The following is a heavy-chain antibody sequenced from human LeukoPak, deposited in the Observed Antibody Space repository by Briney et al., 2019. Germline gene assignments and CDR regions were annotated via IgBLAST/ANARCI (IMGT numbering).Heavy chain of an antibody. D-gene: IGHD5-12*01. CDR2: IYYSGST. CDR3: ARAGYSGFDFNFDC. V-gene: IGHV4-31*03. Sequence: SETLSLTCTVSGGSINSGAYYWSWIRQHPGKGLEWIGYIYYSGSTYYNPSLKSRIIISVDTSKNQFSLKLRSVTAADTAVYYCARAGYSGFDFNFDCWGQGTLVTVSS. CDR1: GGSINSGAYY. J-gene: IGHJ4*02.